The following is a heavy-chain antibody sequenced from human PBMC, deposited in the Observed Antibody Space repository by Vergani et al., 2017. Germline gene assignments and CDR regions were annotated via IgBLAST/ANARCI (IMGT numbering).Heavy chain of an antibody. CDR1: GYTFSNYY. CDR3: ARGDYGILTGYRY. D-gene: IGHD3-9*01. Sequence: QVQVVQSGAEVKKSGASVNVSCNTSGYTFSNYYMHWVRQAPGQGLEWMGIINPSGGHTNYAQKFQGRVTMTRDTSTSTVYMELSSLRSEDTAIYYCARGDYGILTGYRYWGQGTLVTVSA. CDR2: INPSGGHT. J-gene: IGHJ4*02. V-gene: IGHV1-46*03.